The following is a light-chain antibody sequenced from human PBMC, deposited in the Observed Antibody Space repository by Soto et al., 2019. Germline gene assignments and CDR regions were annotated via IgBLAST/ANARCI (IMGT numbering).Light chain of an antibody. CDR2: GAS. V-gene: IGKV3-20*01. J-gene: IGKJ1*01. CDR3: QQYDTSTGT. CDR1: QSVSSNS. Sequence: EIVLTQSPGTLSLSPGERATLSCSASQSVSSNSLAWFQQKPGQAPRLLISGASSRATGSPDRFSGSGSGTDFTLTISRLEPEDFAVYYCQQYDTSTGTFGQGTKVEVK.